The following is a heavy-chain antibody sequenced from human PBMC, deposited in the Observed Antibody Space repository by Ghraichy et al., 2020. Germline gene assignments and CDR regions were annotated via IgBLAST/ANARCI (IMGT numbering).Heavy chain of an antibody. CDR3: ARDPGYGMDV. CDR1: GFTVNRNY. V-gene: IGHV3-53*01. CDR2: THSGGDT. J-gene: IGHJ6*02. Sequence: GGSLRLSCAASGFTVNRNYINWVRQAPGKGLEWVSVTHSGGDTYYADSVKGRLTISRDNSKNTMYLQMNRLRVDDTAVYYCARDPGYGMDVWGQGTTVTVSS.